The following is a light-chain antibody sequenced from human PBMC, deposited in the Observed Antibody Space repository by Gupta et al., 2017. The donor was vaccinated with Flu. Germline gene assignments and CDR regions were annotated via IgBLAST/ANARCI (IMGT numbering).Light chain of an antibody. Sequence: EIVLTQSPTSLSLSPGERATLSCRASQGVGRKLAWYQQRPGQAPRLLIYDASDRAMGIPARFSGSGSGTDFTLTISNLEPEDSAVYYCQKRSNWPDSFGQGTKLEIK. V-gene: IGKV3D-11*01. CDR3: QKRSNWPDS. CDR2: DAS. J-gene: IGKJ2*03. CDR1: QGVGRK.